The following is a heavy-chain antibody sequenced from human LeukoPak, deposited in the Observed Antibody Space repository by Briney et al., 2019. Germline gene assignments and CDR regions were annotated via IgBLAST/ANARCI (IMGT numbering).Heavy chain of an antibody. J-gene: IGHJ4*02. Sequence: SETLSLTCGVQGESFSGYYWSWIRQPPGKGLEWIGEISHSGITNYSPSLQSRVTISVDTSKNQFSLKLTSVTAADTAVYYCARGTYYCESSGPHYWGQGSLVTVSS. D-gene: IGHD6-19*01. CDR3: ARGTYYCESSGPHY. CDR2: ISHSGIT. CDR1: GESFSGYY. V-gene: IGHV4-34*01.